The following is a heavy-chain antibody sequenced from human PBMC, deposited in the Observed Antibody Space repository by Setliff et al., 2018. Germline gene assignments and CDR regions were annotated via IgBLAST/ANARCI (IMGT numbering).Heavy chain of an antibody. CDR1: GGSFSGYY. CDR3: AMANYYDSSGHSFYGMDV. V-gene: IGHV4-34*12. J-gene: IGHJ6*02. D-gene: IGHD3-22*01. Sequence: SETLSLTCAVYGGSFSGYYWSWIRQPPRKRLEWIGEIIHSGSTNYNPSLKSRVTISMDTSKNQFSLKVSSVTAADTAVYYCAMANYYDSSGHSFYGMDVWGQGTTVTVSS. CDR2: IIHSGST.